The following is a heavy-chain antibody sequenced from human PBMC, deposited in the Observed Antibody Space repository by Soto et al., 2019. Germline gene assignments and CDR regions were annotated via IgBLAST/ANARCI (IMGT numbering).Heavy chain of an antibody. CDR3: ARNSPAAGLFDY. Sequence: ASVKVSCKASGYTFTSYAMHWVRQAPGQRLEWMGWINAGNGNTKYSQKFQGRVTITRDTSASTAYMELSSLRSEDTAVYYCARNSPAAGLFDYWGQGTPVTVSS. D-gene: IGHD3-16*01. CDR1: GYTFTSYA. CDR2: INAGNGNT. V-gene: IGHV1-3*01. J-gene: IGHJ4*02.